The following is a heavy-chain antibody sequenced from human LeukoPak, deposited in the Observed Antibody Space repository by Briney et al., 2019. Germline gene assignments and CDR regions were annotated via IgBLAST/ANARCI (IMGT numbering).Heavy chain of an antibody. V-gene: IGHV5-51*01. D-gene: IGHD6-19*01. CDR3: ATTRISSGWPFFDF. CDR1: GYSFTNYW. Sequence: GESLRISCKGSGYSFTNYWIGWVRQMPGKGLEWMGIIYPDDSDTRYSPSFQGQVTISADKSTSTAYLQWSSLKASDTAMYYCATTRISSGWPFFDFWGQGTLVTVSS. CDR2: IYPDDSDT. J-gene: IGHJ4*02.